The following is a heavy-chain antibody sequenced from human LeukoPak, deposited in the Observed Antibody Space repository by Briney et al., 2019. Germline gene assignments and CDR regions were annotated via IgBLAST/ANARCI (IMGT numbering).Heavy chain of an antibody. CDR2: ISNGGGST. CDR3: AKALETGHRQAAGY. V-gene: IGHV3-23*01. D-gene: IGHD1-1*01. J-gene: IGHJ4*02. Sequence: GGSLRLSCAASGFTFSNYAMSWVRQAPGKGLEWVSTISNGGGSTYSADSMKGRFTISRDNSKDTLFLQMSGLGAEDTAVYYCAKALETGHRQAAGYWGQGTLVAVSS. CDR1: GFTFSNYA.